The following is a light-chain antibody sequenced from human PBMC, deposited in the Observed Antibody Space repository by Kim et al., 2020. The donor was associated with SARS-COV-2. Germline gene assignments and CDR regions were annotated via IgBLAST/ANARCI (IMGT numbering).Light chain of an antibody. J-gene: IGLJ3*02. CDR1: SSNIGSQL. CDR3: STWDDSVSGRV. V-gene: IGLV1-47*02. Sequence: ELTQPPSASGTPGQRVTISCSGSSSNIGSQLMFWYQHLPGTAPKLLIYNTNQRPSGVPGRFSGSKSSTSASLAISGLRSEDEGDYYCSTWDDSVSGRVFGGGTRLTVL. CDR2: NTN.